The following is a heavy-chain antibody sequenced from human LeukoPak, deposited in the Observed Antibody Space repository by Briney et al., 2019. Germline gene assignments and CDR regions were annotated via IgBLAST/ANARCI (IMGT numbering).Heavy chain of an antibody. CDR2: IRYDGSNK. D-gene: IGHD5-24*01. V-gene: IGHV3-30*02. CDR1: GFTFSSYG. Sequence: GGSLRLSCAASGFTFSSYGMHWVRQAPGKGLEWVAFIRYDGSNKYYADSVKGRFTISRDNSKNTLYLQMNSLRADDTAVYYCVRGDGYKETDFDYWGQGTLVTVSS. J-gene: IGHJ4*02. CDR3: VRGDGYKETDFDY.